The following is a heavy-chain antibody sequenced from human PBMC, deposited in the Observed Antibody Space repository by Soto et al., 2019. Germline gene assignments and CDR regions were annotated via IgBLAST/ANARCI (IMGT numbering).Heavy chain of an antibody. J-gene: IGHJ4*02. CDR1: GFTFSSYA. Sequence: EVQLLESGGGLVQPGGSLRLSCAASGFTFSSYATSWVRQAPGKGLEWVSAISGSGGSTYYADSVKGRFTISRDNSKNTLYLQMNSLRAEDTAVYYCAKDLGDSSSWFGFDYWGQGTLVTVSS. CDR2: ISGSGGST. CDR3: AKDLGDSSSWFGFDY. D-gene: IGHD6-13*01. V-gene: IGHV3-23*01.